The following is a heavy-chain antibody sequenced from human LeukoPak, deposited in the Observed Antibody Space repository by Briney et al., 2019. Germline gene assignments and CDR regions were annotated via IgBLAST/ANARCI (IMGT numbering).Heavy chain of an antibody. CDR3: AKGRARFGEFDY. Sequence: GGSLRLSCAASGFTVSSHYMSWVRQAPGKGLEWVSCIYSDGTTRYAESVKGRFTISRDNSKNTLFLQMNSLRAEDTAVYYCAKGRARFGEFDYWGQGTLVTVSS. CDR2: IYSDGTT. CDR1: GFTVSSHY. J-gene: IGHJ4*02. D-gene: IGHD3-10*01. V-gene: IGHV3-53*01.